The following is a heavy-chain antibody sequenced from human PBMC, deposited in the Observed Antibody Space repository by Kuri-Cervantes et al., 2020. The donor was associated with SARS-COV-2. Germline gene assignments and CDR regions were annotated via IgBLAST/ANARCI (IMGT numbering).Heavy chain of an antibody. V-gene: IGHV3-11*04. Sequence: SLKISCAASGFTFSDYYMSWIRQAPGKVLEWVSYISSSGSTIYYADSVKGRFTISRDNSKNTLYLQMNSLRAEDTAVYYCARDMFQQLVEVAAFDIWGQGTMVTVSS. D-gene: IGHD6-13*01. CDR2: ISSSGSTI. CDR3: ARDMFQQLVEVAAFDI. CDR1: GFTFSDYY. J-gene: IGHJ3*02.